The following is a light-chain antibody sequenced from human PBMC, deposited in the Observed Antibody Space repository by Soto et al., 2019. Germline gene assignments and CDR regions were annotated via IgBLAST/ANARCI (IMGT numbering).Light chain of an antibody. CDR2: EVS. V-gene: IGLV2-14*01. CDR3: SSYTSSGTRV. J-gene: IGLJ1*01. CDR1: TSDVGGYNF. Sequence: QSVLTQPASVSGSPGQSITISCTGTTSDVGGYNFVSWYQLHPGKAPKLMIFEVSNRPSGVSNRFSGSKSGNTASLTISGRQAEDEADYYCSSYTSSGTRVFGTGTKVTVL.